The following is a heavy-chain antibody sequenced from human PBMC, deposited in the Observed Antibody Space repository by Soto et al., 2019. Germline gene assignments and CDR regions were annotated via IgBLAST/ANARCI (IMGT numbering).Heavy chain of an antibody. CDR1: GYSFTSYW. CDR3: ARHTAYCGGDCNAFDI. CDR2: IDPSDSYT. J-gene: IGHJ3*02. D-gene: IGHD2-21*02. Sequence: PGESLKISCKGSGYSFTSYWISWVRQMPGKGLEWMGRIDPSDSYTNYSPSLQGHVTISADKSISTAYLQWSSLKASDTAMYYCARHTAYCGGDCNAFDIWGQGTMVTVSS. V-gene: IGHV5-10-1*01.